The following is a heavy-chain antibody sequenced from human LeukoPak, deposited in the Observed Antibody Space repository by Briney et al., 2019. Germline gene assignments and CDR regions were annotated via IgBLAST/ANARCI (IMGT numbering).Heavy chain of an antibody. D-gene: IGHD2-21*02. CDR1: GGSISSSSYY. CDR2: IYYSGST. Sequence: SETLSLTCTVSGGSISSSSYYWGWIRQPPGKGLEWIGSIYYSGSTYYNPSLKSPVTISVDTSKNQFSLKLSSVTPADTAVYYCARATYCGGDCPFDYWGQGTLVTVSS. J-gene: IGHJ4*02. CDR3: ARATYCGGDCPFDY. V-gene: IGHV4-39*07.